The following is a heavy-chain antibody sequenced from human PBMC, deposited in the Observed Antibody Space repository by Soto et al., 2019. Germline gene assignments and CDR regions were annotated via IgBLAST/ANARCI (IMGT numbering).Heavy chain of an antibody. CDR3: ARIGFGGNSAVVLP. J-gene: IGHJ5*02. V-gene: IGHV4-39*01. Sequence: QLQLHESGPGLVKPSETLSLTCTVSGGSISSSNYYWGWVRQPPGKGLEWIGSIYYSGSPYCNPSLHRRVILGVVTSKDKGPRNLSYVTASGTKVYSYARIGFGGNSAVVLPWGQATPVTVSS. CDR1: GGSISSSNYY. CDR2: IYYSGSP. D-gene: IGHD1-7*01.